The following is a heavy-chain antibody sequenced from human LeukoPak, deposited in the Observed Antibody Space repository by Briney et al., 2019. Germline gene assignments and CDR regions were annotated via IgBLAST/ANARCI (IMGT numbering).Heavy chain of an antibody. Sequence: SETLSLTCTVSGGSISSVDYYWSWIRQTPGKGLEWIGYISYAGSTYYNPSLQSRVLISVDTSKNQFSLKLNSVTAADTAVYYCAGGNGTFDYWGQRTLVTVSS. CDR2: ISYAGST. CDR1: GGSISSVDYY. D-gene: IGHD1-1*01. J-gene: IGHJ4*02. CDR3: AGGNGTFDY. V-gene: IGHV4-30-4*01.